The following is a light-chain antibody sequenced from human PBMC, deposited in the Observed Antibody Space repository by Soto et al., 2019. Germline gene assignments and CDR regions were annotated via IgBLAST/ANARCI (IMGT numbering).Light chain of an antibody. J-gene: IGKJ1*01. CDR1: QTVNSN. CDR2: DSS. V-gene: IGKV3-15*01. CDR3: QQYDTWPRT. Sequence: EIVVTQFPASLSVSPGEGATLSCGASQTVNSNLAWYQQRPGQAPRLLIYDSSTRATGVPARFSGSGSGTQFTLTISTLQSEYFAVYYCQQYDTWPRTFGQGTKVEVK.